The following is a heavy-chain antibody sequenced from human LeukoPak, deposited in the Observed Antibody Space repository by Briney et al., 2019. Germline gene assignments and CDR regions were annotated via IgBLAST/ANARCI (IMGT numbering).Heavy chain of an antibody. CDR1: GFTFSSYA. CDR3: ARDGDYGGTLHY. V-gene: IGHV3-30-3*01. CDR2: ISYDGSNN. D-gene: IGHD4-17*01. Sequence: GGSLRLSCAASGFTFSSYAMSWVRQAPGKGLEWVAVISYDGSNNNYADSVKGRFTISRDNSKNTLYLQMNSLRAEDTAVYYCARDGDYGGTLHYWGQGTLVTVSS. J-gene: IGHJ4*02.